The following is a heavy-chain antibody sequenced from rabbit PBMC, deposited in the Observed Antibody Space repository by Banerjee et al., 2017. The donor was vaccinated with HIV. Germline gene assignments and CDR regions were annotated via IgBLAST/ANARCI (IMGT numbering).Heavy chain of an antibody. J-gene: IGHJ4*01. D-gene: IGHD8-1*01. CDR3: ARDPYAGGSPPNYFVL. Sequence: QEQLEESGGDLVKPEGSLTLTCTASGFSFSNKYVMCWVRQAPGKGLEWIACIGAGSSGTTYYASWAKGRFTISKTSSTTVTLQMTSLTAADTATYFCARDPYAGGSPPNYFVLWGQGTLVTVS. CDR1: GFSFSNKYV. CDR2: IGAGSSGTT. V-gene: IGHV1S45*01.